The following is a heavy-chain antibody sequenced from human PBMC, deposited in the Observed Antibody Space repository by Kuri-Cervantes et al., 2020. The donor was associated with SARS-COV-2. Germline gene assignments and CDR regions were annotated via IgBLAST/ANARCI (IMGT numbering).Heavy chain of an antibody. J-gene: IGHJ4*02. Sequence: ASVKVSCKASGYTFTGYYMHWVRQAPGQGLEWMGWINPNSGGTNYAQKFQGWVTMTRDTSISTAYMELSSLRSEDTAVYYCTRATLDITGTAPNDYWGQGTRVTVSS. CDR1: GYTFTGYY. CDR2: INPNSGGT. CDR3: TRATLDITGTAPNDY. D-gene: IGHD1-20*01. V-gene: IGHV1-2*04.